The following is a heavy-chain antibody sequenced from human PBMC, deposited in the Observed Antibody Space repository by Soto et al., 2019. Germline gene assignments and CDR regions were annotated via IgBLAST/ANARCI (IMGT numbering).Heavy chain of an antibody. Sequence: PGGSLRLSCAASGFTFSSYWMHWVRQAPGKGLVWVSRINSDGSSTNYADSVKGRFTISRDNAKNTLYLQMNSLRAEDTAVYYCARDSTLLLWFGDLVYDAFDIWGQGTMVTVSS. V-gene: IGHV3-74*01. J-gene: IGHJ3*02. CDR3: ARDSTLLLWFGDLVYDAFDI. D-gene: IGHD3-10*01. CDR1: GFTFSSYW. CDR2: INSDGSST.